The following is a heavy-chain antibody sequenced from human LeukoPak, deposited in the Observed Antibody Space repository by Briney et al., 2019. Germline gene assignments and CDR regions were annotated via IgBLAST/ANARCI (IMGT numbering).Heavy chain of an antibody. V-gene: IGHV3-64*01. CDR2: INTYGGST. CDR1: GFMFSTYA. CDR3: ARGRSAAEYDAFDI. Sequence: PGGSLRLSCEVSGFMFSTYAMHWVRQAPGKGPEFVSGINTYGGSTHYAKSVKGRFTISSDNSKNTLYLQMGSLRAEDTAVYYCARGRSAAEYDAFDIWGQGTLVTVSS. D-gene: IGHD2-15*01. J-gene: IGHJ3*02.